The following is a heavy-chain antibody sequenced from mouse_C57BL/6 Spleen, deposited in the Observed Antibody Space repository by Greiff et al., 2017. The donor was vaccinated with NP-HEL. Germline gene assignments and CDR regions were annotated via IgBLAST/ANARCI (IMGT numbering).Heavy chain of an antibody. CDR1: GYAFSSSW. CDR3: ARGGGYDYYFDY. J-gene: IGHJ2*01. Sequence: QVQLQQSGPELVKPGASVKISCQASGYAFSSSWMNWVKQRPGKGLEWIGRIYPGDGDTNYNGKFKGKATLTADKSSSTAYMQLSSLTSEDSAVYFCARGGGYDYYFDYWGQGTTLTVSS. V-gene: IGHV1-82*01. CDR2: IYPGDGDT. D-gene: IGHD2-2*01.